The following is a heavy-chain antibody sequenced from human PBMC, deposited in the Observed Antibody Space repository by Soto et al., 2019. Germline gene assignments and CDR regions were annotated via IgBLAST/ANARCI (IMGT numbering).Heavy chain of an antibody. V-gene: IGHV4-31*03. CDR2: IYYSGST. Sequence: SETLSLTCTVSGGSISSGGYYWSWIRQHPGKGLEWIGYIYYSGSTYYNPSLKSRVTISVDTSKNQFSLKLSSVTAADTAVYYCARVSYYYGSGYDYWGQGTLVTVSS. D-gene: IGHD3-10*01. J-gene: IGHJ4*02. CDR1: GGSISSGGYY. CDR3: ARVSYYYGSGYDY.